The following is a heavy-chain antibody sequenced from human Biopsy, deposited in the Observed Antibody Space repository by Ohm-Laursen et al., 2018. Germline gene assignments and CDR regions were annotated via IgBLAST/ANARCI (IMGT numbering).Heavy chain of an antibody. V-gene: IGHV4-59*11. CDR3: ARGSNEYGGLYFPH. J-gene: IGHJ1*01. CDR1: GGSFTGHY. D-gene: IGHD4-23*01. CDR2: ISHTGYT. Sequence: ATLSLTCTVSGGSFTGHYWSWIRQPPGKGLEWLGHISHTGYTSYKSSLKSRVTISLDTSRKHFSLRLTSLAAADTAVYYCARGSNEYGGLYFPHWGQGTLVTVSS.